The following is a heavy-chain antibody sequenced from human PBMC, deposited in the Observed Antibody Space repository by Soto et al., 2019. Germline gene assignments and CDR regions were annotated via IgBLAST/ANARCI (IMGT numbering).Heavy chain of an antibody. D-gene: IGHD3-22*01. Sequence: PSETLSLTCAVYGGSFSGYYWNWIRQPPGKGLEWIANIYYNGNTNYNPSLKRRVAIAVATSKNQFSLQLSSVTAADTAVYYCARGGVDYYDSSGYSFSPYYFDYWGQGTLVTVSS. CDR3: ARGGVDYYDSSGYSFSPYYFDY. J-gene: IGHJ4*02. CDR1: GGSFSGYY. CDR2: IYYNGNT. V-gene: IGHV4-34*11.